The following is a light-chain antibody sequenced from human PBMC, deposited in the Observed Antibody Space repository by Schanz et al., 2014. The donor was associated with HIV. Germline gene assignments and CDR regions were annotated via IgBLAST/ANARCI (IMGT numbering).Light chain of an antibody. CDR3: STYTTSKTWV. CDR1: SSDIGSYNL. CDR2: DVT. V-gene: IGLV2-14*02. Sequence: QSALTQPASVSGSPGESITISCTGTSSDIGSYNLVSWFQHHPGEAPRLIIYDVTSRPSGVSARFSASKTGETASLTISGLQAEDEAEYYCSTYTTSKTWVFGGGTKVTVL. J-gene: IGLJ3*02.